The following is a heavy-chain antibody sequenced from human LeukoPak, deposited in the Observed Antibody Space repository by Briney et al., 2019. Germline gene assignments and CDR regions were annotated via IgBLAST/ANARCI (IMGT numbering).Heavy chain of an antibody. CDR1: GLNFNNYA. D-gene: IGHD5-18*01. CDR3: AMGPDTALVKNYYMDV. J-gene: IGHJ6*03. CDR2: ISGNSATT. V-gene: IGHV3-23*01. Sequence: GGSLRLSCAASGLNFNNYAMSWVRQAPGKGLEWVSVISGNSATTYYADSVKGRFTTSRDNSRNTVDLHMNNLRVEDTAKYYCAMGPDTALVKNYYMDVWGTGTTVTISS.